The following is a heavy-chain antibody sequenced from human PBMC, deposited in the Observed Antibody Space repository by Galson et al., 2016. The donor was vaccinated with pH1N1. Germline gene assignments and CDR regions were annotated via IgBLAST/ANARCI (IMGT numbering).Heavy chain of an antibody. CDR3: VTRQPTTTHGVIDY. J-gene: IGHJ4*02. V-gene: IGHV3-23*01. CDR2: ITASGDAT. Sequence: SLRLSCAASGLRFNAHVMSWVRQAPGKGLEWVAVITASGDATFYGNSVKGRFVISRDNSRNTVSLHMNSLRPDDTALYYCVTRQPTTTHGVIDYWGQGTLVTVSS. D-gene: IGHD2-8*01. CDR1: GLRFNAHV.